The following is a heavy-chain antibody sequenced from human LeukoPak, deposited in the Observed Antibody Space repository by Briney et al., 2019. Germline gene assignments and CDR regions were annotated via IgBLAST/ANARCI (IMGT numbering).Heavy chain of an antibody. CDR2: ISWNSGST. CDR3: ARRQGYSGYEYFSEPGYYYMDV. CDR1: GFTFDDYA. Sequence: GGSLRLSCAASGFTFDDYAMYWVRQAPGKGLEWVSGISWNSGSTGYADSVKGRFTISRDNAKNSLYLQMNSLRAEDTAVYYCARRQGYSGYEYFSEPGYYYMDVWGKGTTVTVSS. V-gene: IGHV3-9*01. J-gene: IGHJ6*03. D-gene: IGHD5-12*01.